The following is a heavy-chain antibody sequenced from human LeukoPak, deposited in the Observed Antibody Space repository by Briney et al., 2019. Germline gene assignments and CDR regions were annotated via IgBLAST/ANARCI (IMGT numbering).Heavy chain of an antibody. CDR3: AGSPPLGAY. J-gene: IGHJ4*02. CDR1: GGSISSSSYY. CDR2: IYYSGST. V-gene: IGHV4-39*07. D-gene: IGHD1-26*01. Sequence: SETLSLTCTVSGGSISSSSYYWGWIRQPPGKGLEWMGSIYYSGSTYYNPSLKSRVTISVDTSKNQFSLKLSSVTAADTAVYYCAGSPPLGAYWGQGTLVTVSS.